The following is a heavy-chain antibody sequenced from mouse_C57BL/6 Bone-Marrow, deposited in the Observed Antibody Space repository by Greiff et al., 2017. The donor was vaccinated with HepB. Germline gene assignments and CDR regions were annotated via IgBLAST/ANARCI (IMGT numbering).Heavy chain of an antibody. J-gene: IGHJ2*01. CDR1: GFTFSDYG. D-gene: IGHD1-1*01. Sequence: EVKLVESGGGLVKPGGSLKLSCAASGFTFSDYGMHWVHQAPEKGLEWVAYISSGSSTIYYADTVKGRFTISRDNAKNTLFLQMTSLRSEDTAMYYCARIYYYGSSSDYWGQGTTLTVSS. CDR3: ARIYYYGSSSDY. CDR2: ISSGSSTI. V-gene: IGHV5-17*01.